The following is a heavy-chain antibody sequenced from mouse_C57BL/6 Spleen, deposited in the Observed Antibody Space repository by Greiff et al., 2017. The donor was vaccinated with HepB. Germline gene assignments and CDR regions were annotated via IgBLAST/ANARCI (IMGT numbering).Heavy chain of an antibody. CDR1: GFSLTSYG. CDR3: ARGRTGTRGYYYAMDY. V-gene: IGHV2-2*01. Sequence: VQLVESGPGLVQPSQSLSITCTVSGFSLTSYGVHWVRQSPGKGLEWLGVIWSGGSTDYNAAFISRLSISKDNSKSQVFFKMNSLQADDTAIYYCARGRTGTRGYYYAMDYWGQGTSVTVSS. D-gene: IGHD4-1*01. CDR2: IWSGGST. J-gene: IGHJ4*01.